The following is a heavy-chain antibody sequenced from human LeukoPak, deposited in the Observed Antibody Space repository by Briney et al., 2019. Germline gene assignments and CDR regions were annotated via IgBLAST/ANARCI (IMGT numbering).Heavy chain of an antibody. D-gene: IGHD2-15*01. CDR2: IYPGDSDT. Sequence: HGEFLKISCQTSGYSYTGYWIGWVRQMPGKGLEWMGFIYPGDSDTRYSPSFQGQVTISADKSISSAYLQWSSLKASDTGIYYCARHSRVSGLTGYWGQGTLVTVSS. V-gene: IGHV5-51*01. CDR1: GYSYTGYW. J-gene: IGHJ4*02. CDR3: ARHSRVSGLTGY.